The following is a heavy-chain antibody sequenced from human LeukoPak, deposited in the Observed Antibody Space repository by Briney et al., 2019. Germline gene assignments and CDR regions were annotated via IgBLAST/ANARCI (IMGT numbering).Heavy chain of an antibody. CDR3: VRGPYGSSISNWFDP. V-gene: IGHV4-38-2*02. CDR1: GYSIRSGYH. J-gene: IGHJ5*02. D-gene: IGHD3-10*01. Sequence: SETLSLTCTVSGYSIRSGYHWGWIRQPPGRGLEWIGSIYHSGSTYYNPSLKSRVTISLDTSKNQFSLKLTSVTTADTAVYYCVRGPYGSSISNWFDPWGQGTLVIVSS. CDR2: IYHSGST.